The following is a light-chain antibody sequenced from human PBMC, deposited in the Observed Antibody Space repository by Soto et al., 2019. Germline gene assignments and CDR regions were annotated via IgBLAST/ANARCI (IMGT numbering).Light chain of an antibody. Sequence: QSALTQPASVSGSPGQSITISCTGTSNDVGSYNYVSWYQQHPGKAPKLMIYDVSNRPSGVSNRFSGSKSGNTASLTISGLQAEDEADYYCSSYTSSSTLLYVFGTGTKVT. CDR1: SNDVGSYNY. CDR2: DVS. J-gene: IGLJ1*01. CDR3: SSYTSSSTLLYV. V-gene: IGLV2-14*01.